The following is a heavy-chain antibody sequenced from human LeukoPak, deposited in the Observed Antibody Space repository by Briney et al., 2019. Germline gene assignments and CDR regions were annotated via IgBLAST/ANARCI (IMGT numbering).Heavy chain of an antibody. CDR1: GYTFTSYG. CDR2: ISSYNGNT. D-gene: IGHD3-9*01. Sequence: ASVKVSCKASGYTFTSYGMSWVRQAPGQGLEWMGWISSYNGNTNYAQKLQGRVTMTTDTSTSTAYMEMRSLRSDDTAVYYCARGAGDYDILTGYFSADYWGQGTLVTVSS. V-gene: IGHV1-18*01. CDR3: ARGAGDYDILTGYFSADY. J-gene: IGHJ4*02.